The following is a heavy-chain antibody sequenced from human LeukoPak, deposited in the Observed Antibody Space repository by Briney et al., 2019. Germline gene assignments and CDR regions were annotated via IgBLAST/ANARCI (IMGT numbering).Heavy chain of an antibody. Sequence: PGGSLRLSCAASGFTVSSNYMSWVRQAPVKGLEWVSVIYSGGSTYYADSVKGRFTISRDASKNTLYLQMNRLRVEDTAVYYCAREGISSRYFDYWGQGTLVTVSS. J-gene: IGHJ4*02. CDR3: AREGISSRYFDY. CDR2: IYSGGST. V-gene: IGHV3-66*01. CDR1: GFTVSSNY. D-gene: IGHD3-3*01.